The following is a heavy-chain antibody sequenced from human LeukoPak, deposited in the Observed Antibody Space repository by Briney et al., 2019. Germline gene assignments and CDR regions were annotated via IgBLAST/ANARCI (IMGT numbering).Heavy chain of an antibody. D-gene: IGHD5-18*01. J-gene: IGHJ4*02. V-gene: IGHV4-4*02. CDR2: IYHSGST. CDR3: ARTGPDTAMARPDY. Sequence: SGTLSLTCAVSGGSISSSNWWSWVRQPPGKGLEWIGEIYHSGSTNYNPSLKSRVTISVDKSKNQFSLKLSSVTAADTAVYYCARTGPDTAMARPDYWGQGTLVTVSS. CDR1: GGSISSSNW.